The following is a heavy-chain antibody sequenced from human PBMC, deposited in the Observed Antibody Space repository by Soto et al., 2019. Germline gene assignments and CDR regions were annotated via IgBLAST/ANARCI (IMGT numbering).Heavy chain of an antibody. D-gene: IGHD3-16*01. CDR1: GGSISSGDYY. V-gene: IGHV4-30-4*01. CDR2: IYYSGST. Sequence: PSETLSLTCTVSGGSISSGDYYWSWIRQPPGKGLEWIGYIYYSGSTYYNPSLKSRVTISVDTSKNQFSLKLSSVTAADTAVYYCARDFLGGQEAFDIWGQGTMVTVSS. CDR3: ARDFLGGQEAFDI. J-gene: IGHJ3*02.